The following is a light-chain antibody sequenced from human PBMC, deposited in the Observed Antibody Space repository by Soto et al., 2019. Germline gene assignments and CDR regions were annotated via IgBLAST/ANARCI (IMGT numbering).Light chain of an antibody. CDR2: GTS. Sequence: EIVLTQSPGTLSLSPGERATLSGRATQSVSSSYLAWYQQKPGQAPRLLIYGTSTRATGIPDRFSGSGSGTDFTLTISRLEPEDFAVYYCQQFGTSTSTYTFGQGTKLEI. CDR3: QQFGTSTSTYT. J-gene: IGKJ2*01. V-gene: IGKV3-20*01. CDR1: QSVSSSY.